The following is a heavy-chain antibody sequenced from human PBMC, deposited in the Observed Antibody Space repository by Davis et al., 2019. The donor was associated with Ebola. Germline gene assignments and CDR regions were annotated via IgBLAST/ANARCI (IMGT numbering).Heavy chain of an antibody. V-gene: IGHV1-18*01. CDR2: ISAYNGNT. D-gene: IGHD6-19*01. J-gene: IGHJ4*02. CDR1: AYTFTSYA. CDR3: YIAVAGRGY. Sequence: ASAQVTCKASAYTFTSYAMHWVRQAPGQRLEWMGWISAYNGNTNYAQKLQGRVTMTTDTSTSTAYMELRSLRSDDTAVYYCYIAVAGRGYWGQGTLVTVSS.